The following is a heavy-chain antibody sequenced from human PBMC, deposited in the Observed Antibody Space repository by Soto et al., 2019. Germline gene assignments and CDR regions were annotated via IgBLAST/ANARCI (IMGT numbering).Heavy chain of an antibody. CDR2: ISAYNGNT. D-gene: IGHD3-3*01. J-gene: IGHJ3*02. V-gene: IGHV1-18*01. CDR1: GYTFTSYG. CDR3: ARLWSGYFQGDVDDAFDI. Sequence: ASVKVSCKASGYTFTSYGISWVRQAPGQGLEWMGWISAYNGNTNYAQKLQGRVTMTTDTSTSTAYMELRSLRSDDTAVYYCARLWSGYFQGDVDDAFDIWGQGTMVTVSS.